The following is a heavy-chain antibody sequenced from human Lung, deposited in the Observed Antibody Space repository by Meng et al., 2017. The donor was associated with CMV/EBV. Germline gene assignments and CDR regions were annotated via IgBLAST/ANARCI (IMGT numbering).Heavy chain of an antibody. D-gene: IGHD3-16*01. CDR2: ISASGDST. J-gene: IGHJ5*02. CDR3: AKASRGGWRGWFDP. Sequence: SXAASGFTFSSYAMTWVRQAPGKGLEWVSQISASGDSTYYADSVKGRFTISRDNSKNTLYLQMNSLRAADTAIYYCAKASRGGWRGWFDPWGQGTXVTVSS. CDR1: GFTFSSYA. V-gene: IGHV3-23*01.